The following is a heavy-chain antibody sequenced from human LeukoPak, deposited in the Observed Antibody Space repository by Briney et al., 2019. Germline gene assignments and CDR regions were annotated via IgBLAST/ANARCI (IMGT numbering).Heavy chain of an antibody. V-gene: IGHV1-69*05. CDR2: IIPIFGTA. CDR1: GGTFSSYA. CDR3: ARDRGGYGNWFDP. Sequence: GASVKVSCKASGGTFSSYAISWVRRAPGQGLEWMGGIIPIFGTANYAQKFQGRVTITTDESTSTAYMELSSLRSEDTAVYYCARDRGGYGNWFDPWGQGTLVTVSS. J-gene: IGHJ5*02. D-gene: IGHD5-12*01.